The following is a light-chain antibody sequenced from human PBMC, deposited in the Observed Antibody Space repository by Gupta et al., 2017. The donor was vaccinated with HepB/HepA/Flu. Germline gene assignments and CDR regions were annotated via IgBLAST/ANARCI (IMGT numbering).Light chain of an antibody. CDR3: QHRDNWPLT. CDR2: DTS. J-gene: IGKJ4*01. CDR1: QSVNRY. Sequence: EIVLTQSPATLSLSPGERATLSCRPSQSVNRYLAWYQQKPGQAPRLLIYDTSNRATGIPARFGGSGSGTXFTLTIXSREPEDFAVYYCQHRDNWPLTFGXGTQVQIK. V-gene: IGKV3-11*01.